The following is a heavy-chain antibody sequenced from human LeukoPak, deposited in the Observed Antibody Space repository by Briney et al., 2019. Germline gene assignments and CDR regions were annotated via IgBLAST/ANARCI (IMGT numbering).Heavy chain of an antibody. J-gene: IGHJ4*02. CDR2: ISGSGGST. V-gene: IGHV3-23*01. Sequence: GGSLRLSCVASGFTFSSYAMSWVRQAPGKGLEWVSAISGSGGSTYYADSVKGRFTISRDNSKNTLYLQMNSLRAEDTAVYYCAKAGIMITFGGVIVLEYYFDYWGQGTLVTVSS. CDR3: AKAGIMITFGGVIVLEYYFDY. CDR1: GFTFSSYA. D-gene: IGHD3-16*02.